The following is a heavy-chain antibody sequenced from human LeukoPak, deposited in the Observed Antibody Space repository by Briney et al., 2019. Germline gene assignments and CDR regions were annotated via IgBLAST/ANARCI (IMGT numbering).Heavy chain of an antibody. CDR2: IYYSGST. CDR3: ARDSDLGAR. J-gene: IGHJ4*02. Sequence: SETLSLTCTVSGGSVSSGSYYWSWIRQPPGKGLEWIGYIYYSGSTNYNPSLKSRVTISVDTSKNQFSLKLSSVTAADTAVYYCARDSDLGARWGQGTLVTVSS. V-gene: IGHV4-61*01. CDR1: GGSVSSGSYY.